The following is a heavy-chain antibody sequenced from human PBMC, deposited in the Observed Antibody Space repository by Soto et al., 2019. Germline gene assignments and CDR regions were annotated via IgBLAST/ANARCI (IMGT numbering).Heavy chain of an antibody. CDR2: IYGDGSGT. D-gene: IGHD3-9*01. CDR1: GFTFNTYT. J-gene: IGHJ4*02. V-gene: IGHV3-23*01. Sequence: EVQLLESGGQLVQPGGSLRLSCAASGFTFNTYTMNWVRQAPGKGLEWVSGIYGDGSGTHYADSVKGRFTISRDKSKNMLYLQLNRLRSEDTAVYYCANARHPYGIWTVDFWGQGTLVTVSS. CDR3: ANARHPYGIWTVDF.